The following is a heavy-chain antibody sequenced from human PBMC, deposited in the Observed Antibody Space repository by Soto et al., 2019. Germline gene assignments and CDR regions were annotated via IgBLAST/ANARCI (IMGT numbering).Heavy chain of an antibody. Sequence: EVQLVESGGGLVQPGGSLRLSCAASGFTFSSYEMNWVRQAPGKGLEWVSYISSSGSTIYYADSVKGRFTISRDNDKNSLYLQMNSLRAEDTAVYYCARHTEATVTSYWYFDLWGRGTLVTVSS. CDR1: GFTFSSYE. V-gene: IGHV3-48*03. J-gene: IGHJ2*01. CDR2: ISSSGSTI. D-gene: IGHD4-17*01. CDR3: ARHTEATVTSYWYFDL.